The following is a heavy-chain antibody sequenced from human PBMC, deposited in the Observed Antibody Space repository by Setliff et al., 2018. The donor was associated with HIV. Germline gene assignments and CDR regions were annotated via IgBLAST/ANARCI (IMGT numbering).Heavy chain of an antibody. V-gene: IGHV4-31*03. CDR3: ARDRSDYYNPPGYFDH. J-gene: IGHJ4*02. Sequence: TLSLTCTVSGGSISSGTYYWSWIRQHPGKGLEWIGYIYYSGSTYYNPSLKSRVTISVDTSRNQFSLKLSSVTAADTAVYYCARDRSDYYNPPGYFDHWGQGTPVTVSS. D-gene: IGHD3-3*01. CDR1: GGSISSGTYY. CDR2: IYYSGST.